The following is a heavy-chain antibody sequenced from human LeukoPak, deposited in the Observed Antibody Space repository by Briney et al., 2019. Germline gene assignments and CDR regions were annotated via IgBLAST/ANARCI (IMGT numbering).Heavy chain of an antibody. CDR3: ARGPGSGRNYNWFDP. CDR2: ISGSSSSI. D-gene: IGHD3-10*01. Sequence: GGSLRLSCAASGFTFSSYSMNWVRQAPGKGLEWVSSISGSSSSIYFADSVKGRFTISKNSLYLQMNSLRAEDTAVYYCARGPGSGRNYNWFDPWGQGTLVTVSS. J-gene: IGHJ5*02. V-gene: IGHV3-21*01. CDR1: GFTFSSYS.